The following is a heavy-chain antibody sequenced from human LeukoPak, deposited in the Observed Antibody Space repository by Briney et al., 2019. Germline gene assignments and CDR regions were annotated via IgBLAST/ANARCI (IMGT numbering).Heavy chain of an antibody. CDR2: IYSGSST. CDR1: GFTVSSNY. V-gene: IGHV3-53*01. J-gene: IGHJ4*02. D-gene: IGHD6-19*01. Sequence: GGSLRLSCAASGFTVSSNYMSWVRQAPGKGLEWVSVIYSGSSTYYADSVKGRFTISRDNSKNTLYLQMNSLRAEDTAVYYCARGISSGCLDYWDQGTLVTVSS. CDR3: ARGISSGCLDY.